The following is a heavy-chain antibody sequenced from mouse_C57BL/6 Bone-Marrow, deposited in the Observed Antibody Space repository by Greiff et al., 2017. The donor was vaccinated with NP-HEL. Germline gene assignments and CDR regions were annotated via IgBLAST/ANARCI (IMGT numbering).Heavy chain of an antibody. D-gene: IGHD1-1*01. CDR3: ARHGDYFGSSYGYFDV. J-gene: IGHJ1*03. V-gene: IGHV1-62-2*01. CDR1: GYTFTEYT. Sequence: VKLVESGAELVKPGASVKLSCKASGYTFTEYTIHWVKQRSGQGLEWIGWFYPGSGSLKYNEQFKDKATLTADKSSSTVYMDLSRLTSEDSAVYFCARHGDYFGSSYGYFDVWGTGTTVTVSS. CDR2: FYPGSGSL.